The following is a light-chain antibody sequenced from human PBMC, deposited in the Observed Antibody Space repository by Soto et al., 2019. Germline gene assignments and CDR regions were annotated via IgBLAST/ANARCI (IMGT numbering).Light chain of an antibody. V-gene: IGKV4-1*01. CDR3: QQYNNWPQIT. Sequence: DIVMTQSPDSLAVSLGERATINCKSSQSVLYSSNNKNYLAWYQQKPGQAPRLFIYGASTRATGIPARFSGSGSGTEFTLTISSLQSEDFAVYYCQQYNNWPQITFGQGTRLEIK. CDR2: GAS. J-gene: IGKJ5*01. CDR1: QSVLYSSNNKNY.